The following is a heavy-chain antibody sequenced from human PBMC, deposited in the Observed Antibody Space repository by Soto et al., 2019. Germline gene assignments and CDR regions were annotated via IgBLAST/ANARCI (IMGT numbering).Heavy chain of an antibody. CDR1: GFTVSSNY. CDR3: ARGPIPDYFDY. Sequence: GGSLRLSCAASGFTVSSNYMSWVRQAPGKGLEWVSVIYSGGSTYYADSVKGRFTISRDNSKNTLYLQMNSLRAEDTAVYYCARGPIPDYFDYWGQGTLVTAPQ. V-gene: IGHV3-53*01. CDR2: IYSGGST. J-gene: IGHJ4*02.